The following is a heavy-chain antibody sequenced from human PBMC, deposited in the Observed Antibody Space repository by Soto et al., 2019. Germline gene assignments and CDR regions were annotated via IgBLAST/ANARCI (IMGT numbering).Heavy chain of an antibody. CDR3: ARVKYDFWSGYYYYYYGMDV. D-gene: IGHD3-3*01. V-gene: IGHV1-69*01. CDR2: IIPIFGTV. Sequence: QVQLVQSGAEVKKPGSSVKVSCKASGGTFSSYAISWVRQAPGQGLEWMGGIIPIFGTVNYAQKFQGRVTITADESTSTAYMELSSLRSEDTAVYYCARVKYDFWSGYYYYYYGMDVWGQGTTVTVSS. CDR1: GGTFSSYA. J-gene: IGHJ6*02.